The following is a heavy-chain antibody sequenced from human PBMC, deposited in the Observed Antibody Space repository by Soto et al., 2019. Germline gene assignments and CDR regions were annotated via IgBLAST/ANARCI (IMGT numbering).Heavy chain of an antibody. CDR2: INPNSGGT. V-gene: IGHV1-2*04. Sequence: ASVKVSCKASGYTFTGYYMHWVRQAPGQGLEWMGWINPNSGGTNYAQKFQGWVTMTRDTSISTAYMELSRLRSDDTAVYYCARDSAGLGNPLDAFDIWGQGTMGTVSS. D-gene: IGHD3-9*01. CDR3: ARDSAGLGNPLDAFDI. J-gene: IGHJ3*02. CDR1: GYTFTGYY.